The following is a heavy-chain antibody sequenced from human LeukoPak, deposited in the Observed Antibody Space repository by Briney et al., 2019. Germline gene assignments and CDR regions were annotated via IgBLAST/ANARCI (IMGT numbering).Heavy chain of an antibody. D-gene: IGHD2-15*01. J-gene: IGHJ6*02. CDR1: GVTFDDYA. V-gene: IGHV3-9*01. CDR3: AKVIAHLSYAMDV. Sequence: PGRSLRLSCAASGVTFDDYAMHWVRQPPGKGLEWVAGISRDSRVTGYADSVKGRFTISRDSGEKFVYLQMNSLRTEDTALYYCAKVIAHLSYAMDVWGQGTTVAVSS. CDR2: ISRDSRVT.